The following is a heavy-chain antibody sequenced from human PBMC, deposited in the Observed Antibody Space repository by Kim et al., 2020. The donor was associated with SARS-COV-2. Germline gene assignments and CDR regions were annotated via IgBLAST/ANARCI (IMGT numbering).Heavy chain of an antibody. D-gene: IGHD3-22*01. CDR3: AKDAFDHNGVYEPFDL. J-gene: IGHJ3*01. CDR1: GFKFNIFA. V-gene: IGHV3-23*01. CDR2: IGGSDAER. Sequence: GGSLRLSCTASGFKFNIFAMNWVRQAPGKGLEWVSTIGGSDAERTYADSVKGRFTISRDDSRNTVSLQMSGLRAEDTAKYYCAKDAFDHNGVYEPFDLWGQGTMVTVSS.